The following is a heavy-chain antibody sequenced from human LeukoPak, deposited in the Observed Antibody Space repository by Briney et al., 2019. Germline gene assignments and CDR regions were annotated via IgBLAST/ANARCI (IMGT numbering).Heavy chain of an antibody. V-gene: IGHV1-69*05. D-gene: IGHD5-12*01. CDR2: IIPIFGTA. CDR1: GGTFSSYA. CDR3: AAWDLGGYDYFDY. Sequence: SVKVSCKASGGTFSSYAISCVRQAPGQGLEWMGGIIPIFGTANYAQKFQGRVTITTDAPTSTAYMELSSLRSEDTAVYYCAAWDLGGYDYFDYWGQGTLVTVSS. J-gene: IGHJ4*02.